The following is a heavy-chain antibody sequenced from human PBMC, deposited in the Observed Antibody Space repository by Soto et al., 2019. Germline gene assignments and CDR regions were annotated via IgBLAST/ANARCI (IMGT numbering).Heavy chain of an antibody. CDR2: IYYSGST. D-gene: IGHD3-10*01. Sequence: SETLSLTCTVSGGSISSGDYYWSWIRQPPGKGLEWIGYIYYSGSTYYNPSLKSRVTISVDTSKNQFSLKLSSVTAADTAVYYCARHGLLLFGDPYNRFDPSCPAPLVTVSS. CDR1: GGSISSGDYY. V-gene: IGHV4-30-4*01. CDR3: ARHGLLLFGDPYNRFDP. J-gene: IGHJ5*02.